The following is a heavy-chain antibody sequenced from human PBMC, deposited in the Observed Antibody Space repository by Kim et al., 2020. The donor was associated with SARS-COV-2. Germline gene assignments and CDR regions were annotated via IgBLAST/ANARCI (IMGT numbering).Heavy chain of an antibody. Sequence: GRTYYADSVKGRFTISRDNSKTTLYLQMNSLRAEDTAVYYCAKDPMVFDYWGQGTLVTVSS. D-gene: IGHD2-8*01. V-gene: IGHV3-23*01. J-gene: IGHJ4*02. CDR3: AKDPMVFDY. CDR2: GRT.